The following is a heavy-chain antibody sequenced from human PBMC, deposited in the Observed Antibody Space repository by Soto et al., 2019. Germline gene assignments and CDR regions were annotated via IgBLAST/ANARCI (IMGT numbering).Heavy chain of an antibody. CDR1: GGTISSYY. D-gene: IGHD2-8*01. V-gene: IGHV4-59*01. CDR3: ARVVYGMVYALNYYYMDV. J-gene: IGHJ6*03. Sequence: SETLSLTWTVAGGTISSYYWSWIRQPTGKGLEWIGYIYYSGSTNYNPSLKSRVTISVDTSKNQFSLKLSPVTAADTAVYYCARVVYGMVYALNYYYMDVWGKGTTVTVSS. CDR2: IYYSGST.